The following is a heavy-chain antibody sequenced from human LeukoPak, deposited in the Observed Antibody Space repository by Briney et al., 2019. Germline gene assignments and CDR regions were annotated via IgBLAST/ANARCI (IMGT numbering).Heavy chain of an antibody. CDR2: INHSGST. V-gene: IGHV4-34*01. CDR1: GGSFSGYY. CDR3: ARGPLDY. Sequence: SETLSLTCAVYGGSFSGYYWSWIRQPPGKGMEWIGEINHSGSTNYNPSLKSRVTISVDTSKNQFSLKLSSVTAADTAVYYCARGPLDYWGQGTLVTVSS. J-gene: IGHJ4*02.